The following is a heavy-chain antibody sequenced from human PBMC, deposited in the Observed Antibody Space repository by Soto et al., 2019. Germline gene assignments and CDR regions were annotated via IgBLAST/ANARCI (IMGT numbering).Heavy chain of an antibody. V-gene: IGHV1-46*03. CDR3: ARDCGDYYFDY. D-gene: IGHD4-17*01. CDR1: GYTFTSYY. CDR2: INPSGGST. Sequence: ASVKVSCKASGYTFTSYYMHWVRQAPGQGLEWVGIINPSGGSTSYAQKFQGRVTMTRDTSTSTVYMELSSLRSEDTAVYYCARDCGDYYFDYWGQGTLVTVSS. J-gene: IGHJ4*02.